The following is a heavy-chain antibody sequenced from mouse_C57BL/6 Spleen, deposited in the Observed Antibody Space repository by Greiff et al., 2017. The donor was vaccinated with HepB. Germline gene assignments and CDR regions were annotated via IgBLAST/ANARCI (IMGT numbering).Heavy chain of an antibody. Sequence: QVHVKQPGTELVKPGASVKLSCKASGYTFTSYWMHWVKQRPGQGLEWIGNINPSNGGTNYNEKFKSKATLTVDKSSSTAYMQLSSLTSEDSAVYYCARGGYGSWFAYWGQGTSVTVSS. J-gene: IGHJ4*01. CDR2: INPSNGGT. V-gene: IGHV1-53*01. D-gene: IGHD1-1*01. CDR1: GYTFTSYW. CDR3: ARGGYGSWFAY.